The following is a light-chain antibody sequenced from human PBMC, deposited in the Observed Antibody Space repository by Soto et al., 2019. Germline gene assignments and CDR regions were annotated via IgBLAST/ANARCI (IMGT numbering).Light chain of an antibody. CDR2: GNS. CDR1: SSNIGAGYD. CDR3: QSYDSSLSGWV. V-gene: IGLV1-40*01. Sequence: QSVLTQPPSVSGAPGQRVTVSCTGSSSNIGAGYDVHWYQHHPGTAPKLLIYGNSNRPSGVPDRFSGSKSGTSASLAITGLQAEDEAGYYCQSYDSSLSGWVFGGGTQLTVL. J-gene: IGLJ2*01.